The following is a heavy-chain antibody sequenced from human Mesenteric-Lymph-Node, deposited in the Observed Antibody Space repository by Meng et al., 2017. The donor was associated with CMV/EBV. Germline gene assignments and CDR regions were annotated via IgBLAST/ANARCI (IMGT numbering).Heavy chain of an antibody. CDR2: IYYSGST. D-gene: IGHD5-18*01. V-gene: IGHV4-39*01. CDR1: SYC. CDR3: SGYDFGYSYGYPHYLGSGTIDY. Sequence: SYCWGSIRRPPGKWLEWIGSIYYSGSTYSNPSLKSRVTISVDTSKNQFSLKLSSVTAADTAVYYCSGYDFGYSYGYPHYLGSGTIDYWGQGTLVTVSS. J-gene: IGHJ4*02.